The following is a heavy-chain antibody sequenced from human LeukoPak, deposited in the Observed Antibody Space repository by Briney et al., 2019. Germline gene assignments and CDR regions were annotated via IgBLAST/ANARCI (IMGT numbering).Heavy chain of an antibody. V-gene: IGHV1-24*01. CDR2: FDPEDGET. CDR3: ASASVVNMITFGGVIPRQGFDY. D-gene: IGHD3-16*02. CDR1: GYTLTELS. Sequence: ASVKVSCKVSGYTLTELSVHWVRQAPGKGLEWMGGFDPEDGETIYAQKFQGRVTMTEDTSTDTAYMELSSLRSEDTAVYYCASASVVNMITFGGVIPRQGFDYWGQGTLVTVSS. J-gene: IGHJ4*02.